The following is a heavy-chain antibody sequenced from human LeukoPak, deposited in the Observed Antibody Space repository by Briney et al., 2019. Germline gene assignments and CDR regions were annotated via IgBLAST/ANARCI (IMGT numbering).Heavy chain of an antibody. D-gene: IGHD6-13*01. Sequence: GGSLRLSCAASGFSFSGYGMHWVRQAPGKGLEWVAFIRYDGSNEYYADSVKGRFTISRDKSKNTLSLQMNGLRVEDTAVYYCARGPHRYSSSWYLGYWGQGTLVTVSS. CDR3: ARGPHRYSSSWYLGY. CDR2: IRYDGSNE. CDR1: GFSFSGYG. V-gene: IGHV3-30*02. J-gene: IGHJ4*02.